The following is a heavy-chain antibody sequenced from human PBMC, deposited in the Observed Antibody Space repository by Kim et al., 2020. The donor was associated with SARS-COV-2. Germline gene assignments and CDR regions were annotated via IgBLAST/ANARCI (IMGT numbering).Heavy chain of an antibody. CDR3: ARESRMVRGKEALDI. J-gene: IGHJ3*02. V-gene: IGHV3-30-3*01. Sequence: GGSLRLSCAASGFTFFSSYTMHWVRQAPGKGLEWVAVILYDGSTKKYADSVRGRFTISRDEATNTLFLEMNSLRPEDTAVYYCARESRMVRGKEALDIWGQGTMVTVSS. CDR2: ILYDGSTK. CDR1: GFTFFSSYT. D-gene: IGHD3-10*01.